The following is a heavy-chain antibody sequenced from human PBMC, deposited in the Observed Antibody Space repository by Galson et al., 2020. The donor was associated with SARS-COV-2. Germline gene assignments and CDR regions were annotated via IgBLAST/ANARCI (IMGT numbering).Heavy chain of an antibody. Sequence: GESLKISCSASGFIFSDYAMHWVRQAPGKGLQYVSAMSSTGGTSFYADSVNGRFTMSRDNSKNTFYLQMTGLRVEDIAFYYCLSYSSTRDNYWGQGTLVTVAS. CDR1: GFIFSDYA. J-gene: IGHJ4*02. D-gene: IGHD6-19*01. CDR2: MSSTGGTS. V-gene: IGHV3-64D*09. CDR3: LSYSSTRDNY.